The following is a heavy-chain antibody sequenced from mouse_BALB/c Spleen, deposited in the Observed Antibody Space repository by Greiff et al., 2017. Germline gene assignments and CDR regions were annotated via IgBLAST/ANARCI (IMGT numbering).Heavy chain of an antibody. V-gene: IGHV3-2*02. CDR2: ISYSGST. CDR1: GYSITSDYA. D-gene: IGHD1-2*01. J-gene: IGHJ2*01. Sequence: VQLQQSGPGLVKPSQSLSLTCTVTGYSITSDYAWNWIRQFPGNKLEWMGYISYSGSTSYNPSLKSRISITRDTSKNQFFLQLNSVTTEDTATYYCARGLRPYFDYWGQGTTLTVSS. CDR3: ARGLRPYFDY.